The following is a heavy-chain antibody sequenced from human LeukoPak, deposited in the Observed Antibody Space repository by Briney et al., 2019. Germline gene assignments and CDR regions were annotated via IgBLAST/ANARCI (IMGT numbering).Heavy chain of an antibody. Sequence: GGSLRLSCAASGFTFSSYAMSWVRQAPGKGLEWVSAISGSGGSTYYADSVKGRFTISRDNSKNALYLQMNSLRAEDTAVYYCAKRGIVGATPAYFDYWGQGTLVTVSS. CDR1: GFTFSSYA. J-gene: IGHJ4*02. CDR2: ISGSGGST. CDR3: AKRGIVGATPAYFDY. D-gene: IGHD1-26*01. V-gene: IGHV3-23*01.